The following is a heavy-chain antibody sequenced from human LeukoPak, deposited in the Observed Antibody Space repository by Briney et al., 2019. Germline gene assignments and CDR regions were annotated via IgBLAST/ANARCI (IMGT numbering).Heavy chain of an antibody. V-gene: IGHV3-23*01. Sequence: GGSLRLSCAASGFTFSSYAMSWVRQAPGKGLEGVSAISGSGGSTYYADSVKGRFTIYRDNSKNTLYLQMNSLRAEDTAVYYCAKAPGSYYNSSGYSDAFHIWGQGTMVTVSS. D-gene: IGHD3-22*01. CDR2: ISGSGGST. CDR1: GFTFSSYA. CDR3: AKAPGSYYNSSGYSDAFHI. J-gene: IGHJ3*02.